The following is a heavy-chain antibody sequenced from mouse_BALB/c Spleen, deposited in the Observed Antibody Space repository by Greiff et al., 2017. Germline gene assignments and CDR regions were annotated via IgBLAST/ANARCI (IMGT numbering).Heavy chain of an antibody. CDR1: GFNFNDTY. CDR2: IDPANGNT. D-gene: IGHD2-2*01. Sequence: EVQLQQSGAELVKPGASVKLSCTASGFNFNDTYMHWVKQRPEQGLEWIGRIDPANGNTKYDPKFQGKATITADTSSNTAYLQLSSLTSEDTAVYYWARSIDGYDGWFAYWGEGTLGTVSA. J-gene: IGHJ3*01. CDR3: ARSIDGYDGWFAY. V-gene: IGHV14-3*02.